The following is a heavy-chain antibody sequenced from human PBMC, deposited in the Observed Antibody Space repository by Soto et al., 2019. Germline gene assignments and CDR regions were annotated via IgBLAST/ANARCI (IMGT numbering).Heavy chain of an antibody. CDR2: ISGSGGST. J-gene: IGHJ4*02. D-gene: IGHD6-19*01. CDR3: AKLNSSGWSPVDY. V-gene: IGHV3-23*01. Sequence: GGSLRLSFAASGFTFISYAMSWVRQAPGKGLEWVSAISGSGGSTYYADSVKGRFTISRDNSKNTLYLQMNSLRAEDTAVYYCAKLNSSGWSPVDYWGQGTLVTVSS. CDR1: GFTFISYA.